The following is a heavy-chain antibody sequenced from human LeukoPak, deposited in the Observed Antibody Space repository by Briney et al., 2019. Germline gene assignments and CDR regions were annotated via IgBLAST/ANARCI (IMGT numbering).Heavy chain of an antibody. Sequence: GASVKVSCKASGYTFTSYYMHWVRQAPGQGLEWMGIINPSGGSTSYAQKFQGRVTMTRDTSTSTVYVELSSLRSEDTAVYYCASRGVVTADGYKSPLLDYWGQGTLVTVSS. D-gene: IGHD2-21*02. J-gene: IGHJ4*02. CDR3: ASRGVVTADGYKSPLLDY. V-gene: IGHV1-46*01. CDR2: INPSGGST. CDR1: GYTFTSYY.